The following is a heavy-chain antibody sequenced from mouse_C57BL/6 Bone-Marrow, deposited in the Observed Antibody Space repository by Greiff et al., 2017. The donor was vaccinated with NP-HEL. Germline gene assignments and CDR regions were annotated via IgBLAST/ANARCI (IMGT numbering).Heavy chain of an antibody. CDR2: IDPETGGT. V-gene: IGHV1-15*01. J-gene: IGHJ3*01. Sequence: VQLQQSGAELVRPGASVTLSCKASGYTFTDYEMNWVKQTPVHGLEWIGAIDPETGGTAYNQKFKGKAILTADKSSRTAYMELRSLTSEDSAVYYCTSWLYDGYFYQACVAYWGQGTLVTVSA. CDR3: TSWLYDGYFYQACVAY. D-gene: IGHD2-3*01. CDR1: GYTFTDYE.